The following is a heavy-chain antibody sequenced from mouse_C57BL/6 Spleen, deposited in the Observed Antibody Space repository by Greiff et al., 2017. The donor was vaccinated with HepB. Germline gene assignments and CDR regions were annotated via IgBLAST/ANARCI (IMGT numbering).Heavy chain of an antibody. CDR3: ARGAYGSSLYYAMDY. CDR1: GYTFISYW. J-gene: IGHJ4*01. D-gene: IGHD1-1*01. CDR2: IHPNSGST. Sequence: QVQLQQPGAELVKPGASVKLSCKASGYTFISYWMHWVKQRPGQGLEWIGMIHPNSGSTNYNEKFKSKATLTVDKSSSTAYMQLSSLTSEDSAVYYCARGAYGSSLYYAMDYWGQGTSVTVSS. V-gene: IGHV1-64*01.